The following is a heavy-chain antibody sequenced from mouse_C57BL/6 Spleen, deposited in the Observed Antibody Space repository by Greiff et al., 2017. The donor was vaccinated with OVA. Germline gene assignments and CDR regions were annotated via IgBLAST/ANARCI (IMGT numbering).Heavy chain of an antibody. J-gene: IGHJ4*01. D-gene: IGHD4-1*01. CDR1: GYTFTDYY. Sequence: EVQLQQSGPELVKPGASVKISCKASGYTFTDYYMNWVKQSHGKSLEWIGDINPNNGGTSYNQKFKGKATLTVDKSSSTAYMELRSLTSEDSAVYYCARGWDRGRYAMDYWGQGTSVTVSS. V-gene: IGHV1-26*01. CDR3: ARGWDRGRYAMDY. CDR2: INPNNGGT.